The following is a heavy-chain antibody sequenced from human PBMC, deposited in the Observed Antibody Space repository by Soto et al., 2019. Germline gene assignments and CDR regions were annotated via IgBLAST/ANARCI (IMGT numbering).Heavy chain of an antibody. CDR2: IYSRGNT. CDR1: GASVSSDDYY. J-gene: IGHJ5*02. D-gene: IGHD7-27*01. CDR3: ARRVTGGGERFDP. Sequence: QVQLQVSGPGLVEPSQTLSLTCTVSGASVSSDDYYCTWIRQPPGKVIEWMGYIYSRGNTNYKPSLRRRVTLSKDTSQTQLSLNVSAVTAADTDVYYCARRVTGGGERFDPWGQGTLVTLAS. V-gene: IGHV4-30-4*01.